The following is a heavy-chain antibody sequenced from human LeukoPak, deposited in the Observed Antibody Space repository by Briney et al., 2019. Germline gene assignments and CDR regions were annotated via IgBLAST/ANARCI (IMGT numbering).Heavy chain of an antibody. Sequence: SETLSLTCTVSGASIISDTYYWGWIRQPPGKGLEWIGSIYYSGSTYYSPSLKSRVTMSADTSTNQFPLKLISVTAADTALYYCARNFYASSGYYPDDFYFDFWGQGTLVTVSS. V-gene: IGHV4-39*06. J-gene: IGHJ4*02. CDR1: GASIISDTYY. CDR3: ARNFYASSGYYPDDFYFDF. CDR2: IYYSGST. D-gene: IGHD3-22*01.